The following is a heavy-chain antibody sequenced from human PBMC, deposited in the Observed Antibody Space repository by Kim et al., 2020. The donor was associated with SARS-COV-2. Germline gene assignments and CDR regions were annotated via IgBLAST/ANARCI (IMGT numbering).Heavy chain of an antibody. J-gene: IGHJ4*02. Sequence: DYAAPVKGRFTISRDDSKTTLYLQMNSLKTEDTAVYYCTTTPDEWELLGYWGQGTLVTVSS. D-gene: IGHD1-26*01. V-gene: IGHV3-15*01. CDR3: TTTPDEWELLGY.